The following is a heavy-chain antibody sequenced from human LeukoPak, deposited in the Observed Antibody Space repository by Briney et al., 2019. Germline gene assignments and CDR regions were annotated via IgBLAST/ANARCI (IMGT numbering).Heavy chain of an antibody. CDR2: IYGGGST. Sequence: GGSLRLSCAASGFTVSSNYMSWVRQAPGKGLEWVSVIYGGGSTYYADSVKGRFPISSDNSKNTLYLQMNSLRAEDTAVYYCARDSSGHYYHDAFDIWGQGTMVTVSS. J-gene: IGHJ3*02. CDR3: ARDSSGHYYHDAFDI. D-gene: IGHD3-22*01. V-gene: IGHV3-66*01. CDR1: GFTVSSNY.